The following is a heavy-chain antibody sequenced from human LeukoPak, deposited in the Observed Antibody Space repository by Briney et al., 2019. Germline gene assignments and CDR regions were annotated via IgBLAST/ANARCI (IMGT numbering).Heavy chain of an antibody. CDR3: ARANYDFWSGYLNWFDP. D-gene: IGHD3-3*01. Sequence: GGSLRLSCAASGFTVSSNYMSWARQAPGKGLEWGSVIYSGGSIYYADSVKGRFTISRDNSKNTLYLQMNSLRAEDTAVYYCARANYDFWSGYLNWFDPWGQGTLVTVSS. J-gene: IGHJ5*02. CDR1: GFTVSSNY. CDR2: IYSGGSI. V-gene: IGHV3-66*01.